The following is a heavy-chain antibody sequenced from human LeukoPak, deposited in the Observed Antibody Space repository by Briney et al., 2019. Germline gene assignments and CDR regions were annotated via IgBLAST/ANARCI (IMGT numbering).Heavy chain of an antibody. V-gene: IGHV4-34*01. CDR1: GGSFSGYY. J-gene: IGHJ4*02. Sequence: ETLSLTCAVYGGSFSGYYWSWIRRPPGKGLEWIGEINHSGSTNYNPSLKSRVTISVDTSKNQFSLKLSSVTAADTAVYYCARGSVPLAYGDYGLFDYWGQGTLVTVSS. CDR2: INHSGST. CDR3: ARGSVPLAYGDYGLFDY. D-gene: IGHD4-17*01.